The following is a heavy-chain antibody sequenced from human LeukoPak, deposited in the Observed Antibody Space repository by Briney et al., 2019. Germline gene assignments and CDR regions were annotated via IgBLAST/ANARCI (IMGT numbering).Heavy chain of an antibody. CDR2: ISGSGGST. CDR1: GFTFSSYA. CDR3: AKVLSSGWPEGYWHFDL. V-gene: IGHV3-23*01. J-gene: IGHJ2*01. D-gene: IGHD6-25*01. Sequence: PPGGSLRLSCAASGFTFSSYAMSWVRQAPGKGLEWVSAISGSGGSTYYADSVKGRFTISRDNSKNTLYLQMNSLRAEDTAVYYCAKVLSSGWPEGYWHFDLWGRGTLVTVSS.